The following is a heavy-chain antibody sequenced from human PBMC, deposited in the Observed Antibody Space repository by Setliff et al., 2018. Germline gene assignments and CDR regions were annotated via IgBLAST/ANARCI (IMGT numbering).Heavy chain of an antibody. Sequence: SETLSLTCTVSGGSISSGSYYWSWIRQPAGKGLEWIGHIYTSGSTNYNPSLKSRVTISVDTSKNQFSLKLSSVTAADTAVYYCARLGVVTDVFGTFDYWGQGTLVTVSS. J-gene: IGHJ4*02. D-gene: IGHD3-10*02. V-gene: IGHV4-61*09. CDR1: GGSISSGSYY. CDR3: ARLGVVTDVFGTFDY. CDR2: IYTSGST.